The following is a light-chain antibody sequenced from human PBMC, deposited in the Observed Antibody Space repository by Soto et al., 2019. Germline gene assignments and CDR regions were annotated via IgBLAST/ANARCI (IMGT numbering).Light chain of an antibody. J-gene: IGKJ1*01. CDR3: LQHNSYPWK. Sequence: DIRMTQSPSGMSAYVGDRVPITCRASQGISNYLAWFQQKPGKVPKRLIYAASSFQSGVPSRFSGTGSGTEFTLRISSLQPEDFATYYCLQHNSYPWKFGQGTKVDIK. CDR1: QGISNY. V-gene: IGKV1-17*03. CDR2: AAS.